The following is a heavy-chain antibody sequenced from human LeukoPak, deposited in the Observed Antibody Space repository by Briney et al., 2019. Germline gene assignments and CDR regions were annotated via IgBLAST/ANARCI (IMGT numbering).Heavy chain of an antibody. CDR3: ARIEDYDILTGCGMDV. CDR2: INPSGGST. Sequence: ASVKVSCKASGYTFTSYYMHWVRQAPGQGLEWMGIINPSGGSTSYAQKFQGRVTMTRDTSTSTVYMELSSLRSEDTAVYYCARIEDYDILTGCGMDVWGKGTTVTVSS. CDR1: GYTFTSYY. D-gene: IGHD3-9*01. V-gene: IGHV1-46*01. J-gene: IGHJ6*04.